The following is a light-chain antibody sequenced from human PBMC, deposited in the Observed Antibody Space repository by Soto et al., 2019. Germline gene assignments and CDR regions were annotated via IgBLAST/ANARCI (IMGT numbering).Light chain of an antibody. V-gene: IGLV2-8*01. Sequence: QSALTQPPSASGSPGQSVTISCTGTSSDVGGYNYVSWYQQHPGKAPKLMIYEVSKRPSGVPDRFSGSKSGNTASLTVSGLQAEYEADYSCSAYAGSNNLGVVFGGGTKLTVL. J-gene: IGLJ2*01. CDR2: EVS. CDR3: SAYAGSNNLGVV. CDR1: SSDVGGYNY.